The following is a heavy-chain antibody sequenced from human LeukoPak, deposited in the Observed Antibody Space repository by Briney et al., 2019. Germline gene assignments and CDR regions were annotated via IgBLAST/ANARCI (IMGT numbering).Heavy chain of an antibody. V-gene: IGHV4-34*01. Sequence: SETLSLPCAVYGGSFSGYYWSWIRQPPGKALEWIGEINHSGSTNYNPSLKSRVTISVDTSKNQFSLKLSSVTAADTAVYYCARYSSGWYSNYYFDYWGQGTLVTVSS. CDR3: ARYSSGWYSNYYFDY. J-gene: IGHJ4*02. D-gene: IGHD6-19*01. CDR1: GGSFSGYY. CDR2: INHSGST.